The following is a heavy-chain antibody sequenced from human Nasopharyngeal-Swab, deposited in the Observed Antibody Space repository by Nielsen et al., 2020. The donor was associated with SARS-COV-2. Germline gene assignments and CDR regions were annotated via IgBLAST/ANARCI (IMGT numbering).Heavy chain of an antibody. Sequence: RQAPGKRGERVASIRQDGREKYYVDCVKGRFTISRDNAKNSMYLQMNSLRVEDTAVYYCARVPGGYDSSGYYFDQWGQGTLVTVSS. CDR2: IRQDGREK. J-gene: IGHJ4*02. V-gene: IGHV3-7*01. D-gene: IGHD3-22*01. CDR3: ARVPGGYDSSGYYFDQ.